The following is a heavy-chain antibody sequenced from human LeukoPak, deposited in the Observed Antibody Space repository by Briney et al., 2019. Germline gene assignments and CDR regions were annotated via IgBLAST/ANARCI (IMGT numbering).Heavy chain of an antibody. CDR1: GFTFSSYA. V-gene: IGHV3-23*01. CDR2: LSGSGGNT. D-gene: IGHD3-22*01. CDR3: AKGSYYYDSADYFDY. J-gene: IGHJ4*02. Sequence: GGSLRLSCAASGFTFSSYAMSWVRQAPGKGLEWVSSLSGSGGNTYYADSVKGRVTITRDNSKNTLYLQMNSLRAEDTAVYHCAKGSYYYDSADYFDYWGQGTLVTVSS.